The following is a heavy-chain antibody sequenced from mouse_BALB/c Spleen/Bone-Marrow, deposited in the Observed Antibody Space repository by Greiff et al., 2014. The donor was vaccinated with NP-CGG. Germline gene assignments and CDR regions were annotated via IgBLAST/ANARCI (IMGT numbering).Heavy chain of an antibody. CDR2: ISYSGST. J-gene: IGHJ1*01. D-gene: IGHD2-4*01. Sequence: EVHLVESGPGLVKPSQSLSLTCTVTGYSITSDYAWNWIRQFPGNKLEWMGYISYSGSTSYNPSLKSRNSITRDTSKNQFFLQLNSVTTEDTATYYCARDDYGVWGAGTTVTVSS. V-gene: IGHV3-2*02. CDR3: ARDDYGV. CDR1: GYSITSDYA.